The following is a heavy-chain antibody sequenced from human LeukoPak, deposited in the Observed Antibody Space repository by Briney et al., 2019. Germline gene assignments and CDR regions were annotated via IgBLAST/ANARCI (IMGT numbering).Heavy chain of an antibody. CDR1: GYSFTSYW. J-gene: IGHJ4*02. D-gene: IGHD5-24*01. Sequence: GESLKISCKGSGYSFTSYWIGWVRQMPGKGLEWMGIIYPGDSDTRNSPSFEGQVTISADKSISTAYLQWSSLKASDTAMYYCAGGRDGYNLGPYFDYWGQGALVTVSS. V-gene: IGHV5-51*01. CDR3: AGGRDGYNLGPYFDY. CDR2: IYPGDSDT.